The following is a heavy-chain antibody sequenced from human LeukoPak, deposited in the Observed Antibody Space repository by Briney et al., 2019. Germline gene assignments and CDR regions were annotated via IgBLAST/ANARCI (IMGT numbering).Heavy chain of an antibody. D-gene: IGHD3-16*01. CDR1: GFTFNRYG. Sequence: GGSLRLSCAASGFTFNRYGMHWVRQAPGKGLEWVAVIWHDGTNEHYADSVKGRFTVSRDNSKNTMYLQMNSLRPEDTAVYYCARGGSNWRSEPLDIWGQGTMVPVSS. V-gene: IGHV3-33*01. CDR3: ARGGSNWRSEPLDI. CDR2: IWHDGTNE. J-gene: IGHJ3*02.